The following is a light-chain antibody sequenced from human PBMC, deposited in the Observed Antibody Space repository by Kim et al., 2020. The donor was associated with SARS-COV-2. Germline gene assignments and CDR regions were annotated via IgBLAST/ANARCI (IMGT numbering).Light chain of an antibody. CDR1: DSVTTN. V-gene: IGKV3-15*01. CDR2: GAS. Sequence: SLSPGKRATLSCRASDSVTTNLAWYQQRPGQAPRLLIYGASSRATGIPARFSGSGSGTEFTLTISSLQSEDFAVYFCQQYNNWWTFGQGTKVDIK. CDR3: QQYNNWWT. J-gene: IGKJ1*01.